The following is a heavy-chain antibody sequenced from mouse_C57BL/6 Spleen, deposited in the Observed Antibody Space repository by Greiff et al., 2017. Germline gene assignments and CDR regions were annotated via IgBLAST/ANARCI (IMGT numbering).Heavy chain of an antibody. CDR3: ARSGEYGGD. D-gene: IGHD1-2*01. CDR1: GYTFTSYW. CDR2: IYPGSGST. J-gene: IGHJ2*01. V-gene: IGHV1-55*01. Sequence: VQLQQPGAELVQPGASVKLSCKASGYTFTSYWITWVKQRPGQSLEWIGDIYPGSGSTNYNAKFKSKATLTVDTSSSTAHMQRSSVTCGDSAVYYCARSGEYGGDWGQGTTLTVSS.